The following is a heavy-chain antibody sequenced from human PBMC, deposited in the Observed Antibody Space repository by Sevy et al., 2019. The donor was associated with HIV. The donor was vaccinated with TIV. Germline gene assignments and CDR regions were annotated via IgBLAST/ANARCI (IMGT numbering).Heavy chain of an antibody. J-gene: IGHJ5*02. V-gene: IGHV3-15*01. Sequence: GGSLRLSCAASGFTFSNAWMSWVRQAPGKGLEWVGHIKSKTDGGTTDYAAPVKGRFTISRDDSKNTLYLQMNSLKTEDTAVYYCTTDYTAMSVGWFDPWGQGTLVTVSS. CDR2: IKSKTDGGTT. CDR3: TTDYTAMSVGWFDP. CDR1: GFTFSNAW. D-gene: IGHD5-18*01.